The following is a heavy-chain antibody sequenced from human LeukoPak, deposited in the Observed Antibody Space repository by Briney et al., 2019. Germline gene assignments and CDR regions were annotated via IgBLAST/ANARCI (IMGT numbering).Heavy chain of an antibody. CDR3: ARDKGSSWPYYYYYMDV. D-gene: IGHD6-13*01. CDR1: GGSISSSSYY. V-gene: IGHV4-39*07. CDR2: IYYSGST. Sequence: SETLSLTCTVSGGSISSSSYYWGWIRQPPGTGLEWIGSIYYSGSTYYNPSLKSRVTISVDTSKNQFSLKLSSVTAADTAVYYCARDKGSSWPYYYYYMDVWGKGTTVTVSS. J-gene: IGHJ6*03.